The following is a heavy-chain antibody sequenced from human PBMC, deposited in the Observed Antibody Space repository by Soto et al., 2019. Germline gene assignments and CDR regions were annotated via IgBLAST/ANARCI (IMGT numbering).Heavy chain of an antibody. Sequence: GGSLRLSCAASGFTFSNYAMSWVRQAPGKGLEWVSAITGNGDSTYYADSVKGRFTISRDNSRDTLFLQMSSLRADDTAVYFYARLGYCNGGNCYFGMDVWGQGTTVTVSS. CDR3: ARLGYCNGGNCYFGMDV. V-gene: IGHV3-23*01. CDR2: ITGNGDST. J-gene: IGHJ6*02. CDR1: GFTFSNYA. D-gene: IGHD2-15*01.